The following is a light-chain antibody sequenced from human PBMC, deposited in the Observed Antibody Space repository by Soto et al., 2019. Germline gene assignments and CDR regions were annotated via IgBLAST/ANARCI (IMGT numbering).Light chain of an antibody. CDR1: ISDVGGYNY. J-gene: IGLJ1*01. CDR2: EVS. CDR3: CSYAGSYTWV. Sequence: SALTQPRSVSGSPGQSVTISCTGTISDVGGYNYVSWYQQHPGKAPKLMIYEVSKRPSGVPDRFSGSKSGNTASLTISGLQAEDEADYYCCSYAGSYTWVFGTGTKLTVL. V-gene: IGLV2-11*01.